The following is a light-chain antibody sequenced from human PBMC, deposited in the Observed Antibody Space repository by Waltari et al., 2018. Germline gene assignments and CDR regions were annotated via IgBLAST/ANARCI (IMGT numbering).Light chain of an antibody. CDR1: RIDVGNYKR. V-gene: IGLV2-23*02. CDR3: SSYAGSSKGV. Sequence: QSALTQTASVSGSPGQSITISCTGHRIDVGNYKRVSWYQQHPGKAPKLMIYAVSKRPSGVSDRFSGSKSGYMASLTISGLQPEDEAEYFCSSYAGSSKGVFGGGTKVTVL. CDR2: AVS. J-gene: IGLJ2*01.